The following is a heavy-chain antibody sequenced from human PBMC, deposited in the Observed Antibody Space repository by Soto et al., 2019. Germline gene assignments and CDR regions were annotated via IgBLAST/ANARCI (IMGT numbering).Heavy chain of an antibody. D-gene: IGHD3-16*01. J-gene: IGHJ4*02. CDR3: ARGTAWGF. CDR1: GYIFTDYS. Sequence: QVQLIQSGAEVKKPGASVKVSCKASGYIFTDYSVHWVRQAPGQRLEWMGRINAGNGNTYYSRNFQDRVNITRDTPATTAYMELNSLTAEDTAVYYCARGTAWGFWGQGTLVTVSS. V-gene: IGHV1-3*01. CDR2: INAGNGNT.